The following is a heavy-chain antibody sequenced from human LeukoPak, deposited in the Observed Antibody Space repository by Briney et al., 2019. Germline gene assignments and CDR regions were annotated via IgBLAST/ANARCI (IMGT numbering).Heavy chain of an antibody. J-gene: IGHJ5*02. Sequence: PSETLSLTCTVSGGSISSSSYYWGWIRQPPGKGLEWIGSIYYSGSTYYNPSLKSRVTISVDTSKNQFSLKLSSVTAADTAVYYCVRDMGIANWFDPWGQGTLVTVSS. CDR2: IYYSGST. V-gene: IGHV4-39*07. CDR1: GGSISSSSYY. D-gene: IGHD6-13*01. CDR3: VRDMGIANWFDP.